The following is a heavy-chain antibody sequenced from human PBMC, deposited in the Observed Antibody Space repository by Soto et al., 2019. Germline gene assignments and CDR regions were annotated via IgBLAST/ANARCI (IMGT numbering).Heavy chain of an antibody. CDR3: ASAIPYYDSSGSHPKDFDY. J-gene: IGHJ4*02. CDR2: IYHSGST. Sequence: KTSETLSLTCAVSGGSISGGGYSWNWIRQPPGKGLEWVGCIYHSGSTYYNPSLKSRVTISVDRSKHQFSLNLSSVTAADTAVYYCASAIPYYDSSGSHPKDFDYWGQGTLVTVSS. CDR1: GGSISGGGYS. V-gene: IGHV4-30-2*01. D-gene: IGHD3-22*01.